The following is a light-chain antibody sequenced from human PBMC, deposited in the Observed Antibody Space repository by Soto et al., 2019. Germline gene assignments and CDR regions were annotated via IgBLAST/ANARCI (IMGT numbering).Light chain of an antibody. J-gene: IGKJ4*01. CDR1: QDISNF. Sequence: DIQMTQSPSSLSASVGDIVTITCQASQDISNFLNWYHQTPGKAPRLLIYDVSNLQPGVASRFSGSGSGTDFTFTINSLQPEDIGTFYCQQYDKLPVTFGGGTKVDNK. V-gene: IGKV1-33*01. CDR2: DVS. CDR3: QQYDKLPVT.